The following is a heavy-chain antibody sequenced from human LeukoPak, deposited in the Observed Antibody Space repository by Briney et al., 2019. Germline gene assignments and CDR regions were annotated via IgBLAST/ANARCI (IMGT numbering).Heavy chain of an antibody. D-gene: IGHD1-26*01. J-gene: IGHJ3*02. V-gene: IGHV4-4*07. Sequence: SETLSLTFTVSGGSISSYYWSWIRQPAGKGLEWIGRIYTSGSTNYNPSLKSRVTMSVDTSKNQFSLKLSSVTAADTAVYYCARRIVGAPLDAFDIWGQGTMVTVSS. CDR2: IYTSGST. CDR3: ARRIVGAPLDAFDI. CDR1: GGSISSYY.